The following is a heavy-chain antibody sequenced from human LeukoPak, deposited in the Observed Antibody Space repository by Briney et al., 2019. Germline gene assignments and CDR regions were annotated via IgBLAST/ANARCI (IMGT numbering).Heavy chain of an antibody. CDR2: INPNSGGT. CDR1: GYTFTSYD. CDR3: ARDFIVLTDRHFDY. J-gene: IGHJ4*02. D-gene: IGHD2-8*01. V-gene: IGHV1-2*02. Sequence: ASVKVSCKAPGYTFTSYDINWVRQATGQGLEWMGWINPNSGGTNYAQKFQGRVTMTRDTSISTAYMELSRLRSDDTAVYYCARDFIVLTDRHFDYWGQGTLVTVSS.